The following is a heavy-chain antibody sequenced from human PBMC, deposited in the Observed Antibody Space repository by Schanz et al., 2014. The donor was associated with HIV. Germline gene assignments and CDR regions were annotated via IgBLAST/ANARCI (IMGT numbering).Heavy chain of an antibody. Sequence: EVQLVESGGGLVKPGGSLRLSCAASGFNFSNYAMNWVRQTPGKGLEWVSAISGSGGGTYYADSVKGRFTISRDNSKNTLYLHMNSLGAEDTALYYCAKASGNSYGTGYFDYWGQGTLVTVSS. CDR1: GFNFSNYA. J-gene: IGHJ4*02. CDR3: AKASGNSYGTGYFDY. V-gene: IGHV3-23*04. CDR2: ISGSGGGT. D-gene: IGHD5-18*01.